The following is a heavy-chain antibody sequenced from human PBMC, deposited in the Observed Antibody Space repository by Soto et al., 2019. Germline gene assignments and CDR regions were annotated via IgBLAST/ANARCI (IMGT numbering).Heavy chain of an antibody. CDR1: GGSVSSGSYY. CDR3: ARASYSSSSAFDY. Sequence: SETLSLTCTVSGGSVSSGSYYWSWIRQPPGKGLEWIGYIYYSGSTNYNPSLKSRVTISVDTSKNQFSLKLSSVTAADTAVYYCARASYSSSSAFDYWGQGTLVTVYS. J-gene: IGHJ4*02. CDR2: IYYSGST. D-gene: IGHD6-6*01. V-gene: IGHV4-61*01.